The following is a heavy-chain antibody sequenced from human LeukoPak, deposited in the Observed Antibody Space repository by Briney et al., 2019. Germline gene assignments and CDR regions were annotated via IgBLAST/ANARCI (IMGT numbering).Heavy chain of an antibody. Sequence: SETLSLTCTVSGGSVSSGSYYWSWIRQPPGKGLEWIGYIYYSGSTNYNPSLKSRVTISVDTSKNQFSLKLSSVTAADTAVYYCARQEVRGILLFYYGMDVWGQGTTVTVSS. CDR3: ARQEVRGILLFYYGMDV. D-gene: IGHD3-10*01. V-gene: IGHV4-61*01. J-gene: IGHJ6*02. CDR2: IYYSGST. CDR1: GGSVSSGSYY.